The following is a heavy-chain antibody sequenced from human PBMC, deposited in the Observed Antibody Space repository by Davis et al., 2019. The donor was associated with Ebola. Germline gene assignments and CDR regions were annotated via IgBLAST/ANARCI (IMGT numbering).Heavy chain of an antibody. CDR2: ISYDGWTK. CDR3: ARLSGTSDFDF. V-gene: IGHV3-30*04. Sequence: GESLKISCAASGFTFRDDAMHWVRQAPGKGLEWVAVISYDGWTKYHAGSVRGRFTISRDNSRDTLYLQMNSLKSEDTAVYYRARLSGTSDFDFWGHGIVVTVSA. D-gene: IGHD1-14*01. CDR1: GFTFRDDA. J-gene: IGHJ4*01.